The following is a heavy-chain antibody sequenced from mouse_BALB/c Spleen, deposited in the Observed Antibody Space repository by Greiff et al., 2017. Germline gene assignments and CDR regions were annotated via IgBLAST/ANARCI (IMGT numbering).Heavy chain of an antibody. CDR3: AATVVAKYYFDY. V-gene: IGHV1-82*01. D-gene: IGHD1-1*01. Sequence: QVQLQQSGPELVKPGASVKISCKASGYAFSSSWMNWVKQRPGQGLEWIGRIYPGDGDTNYSGKFKGKATLTADKSSSTAYMQLSSLTSVDSAVYFCAATVVAKYYFDYWGQGTTLTVSS. CDR1: GYAFSSSW. J-gene: IGHJ2*01. CDR2: IYPGDGDT.